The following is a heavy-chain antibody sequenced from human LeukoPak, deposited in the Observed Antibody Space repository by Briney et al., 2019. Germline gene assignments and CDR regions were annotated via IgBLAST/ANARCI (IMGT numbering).Heavy chain of an antibody. D-gene: IGHD6-19*01. Sequence: SETLSLTCAVYGGSFSGYYWSWIRQPPGKGLEWIGEINHSGSTNYNPSLKSRVTISVDTSKNQFSLKLSSVTAADTALYYCARARIAVTGTGINLDWFDPWGQGTLVTVSS. J-gene: IGHJ5*02. CDR1: GGSFSGYY. V-gene: IGHV4-34*01. CDR3: ARARIAVTGTGINLDWFDP. CDR2: INHSGST.